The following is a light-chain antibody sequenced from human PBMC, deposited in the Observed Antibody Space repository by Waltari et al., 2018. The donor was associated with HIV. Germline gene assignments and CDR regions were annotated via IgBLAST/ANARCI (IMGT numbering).Light chain of an antibody. CDR3: QQYDSTPLT. CDR2: WAS. CDR1: QSTLYSSNNKNY. Sequence: DTVMTQSPDSLAVSLGERATIDCKSSQSTLYSSNNKNYLAWYQQKPGQPPKLLIYWASTRESGVPDRFSGSGSGTDFTLTISSLQAEDVAVYYCQQYDSTPLTFGGGTKVEIK. J-gene: IGKJ4*01. V-gene: IGKV4-1*01.